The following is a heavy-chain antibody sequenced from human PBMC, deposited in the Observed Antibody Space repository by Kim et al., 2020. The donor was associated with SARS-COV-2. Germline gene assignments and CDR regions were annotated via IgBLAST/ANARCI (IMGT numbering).Heavy chain of an antibody. J-gene: IGHJ4*02. CDR1: GFTFTNYA. CDR3: ARRYCNNASCRHLDY. Sequence: GGSLRLSCAASGFTFTNYAMTWVRQALGKGLEWVSVISATGGNTFYADSVKGRFTISRDNSKNALYLQMNSLRAEDTAVYYCARRYCNNASCRHLDYWGQGALVTVSS. V-gene: IGHV3-23*01. D-gene: IGHD2-8*01. CDR2: ISATGGNT.